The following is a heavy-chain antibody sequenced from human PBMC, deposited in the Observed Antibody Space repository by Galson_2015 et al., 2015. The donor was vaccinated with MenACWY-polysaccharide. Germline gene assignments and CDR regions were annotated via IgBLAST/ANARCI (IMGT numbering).Heavy chain of an antibody. CDR1: GYTFTGHY. V-gene: IGHV1-2*02. CDR3: ARRGSPGLTTALDLDY. CDR2: INPNSGDT. Sequence: SVKVSCKASGYTFTGHYIHWVRQAPGQGLEWMGWINPNSGDTGYTQKFQGRVTVTRDTSISTAYMDLSMLGSDDKAVYYCARRGSPGLTTALDLDYSLQATRCAVSS. D-gene: IGHD3-16*01. J-gene: IGHJ4*02.